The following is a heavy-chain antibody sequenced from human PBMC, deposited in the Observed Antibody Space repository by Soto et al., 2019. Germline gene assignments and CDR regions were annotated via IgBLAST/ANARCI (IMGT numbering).Heavy chain of an antibody. Sequence: EVQLVESGGGLVQPGGSQRFSCAASGFTFGNYWMHWVRQAPGKGLVWVSRINGDGSTTNYADSVKGRFTISRDNDKNTLYLQMNSLRAEDTAVYYCARGARNYYYFDYWGQGTLVTVSS. J-gene: IGHJ4*02. V-gene: IGHV3-74*01. D-gene: IGHD1-7*01. CDR3: ARGARNYYYFDY. CDR2: INGDGSTT. CDR1: GFTFGNYW.